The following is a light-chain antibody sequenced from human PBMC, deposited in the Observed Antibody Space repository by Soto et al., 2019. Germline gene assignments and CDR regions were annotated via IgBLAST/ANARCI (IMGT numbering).Light chain of an antibody. J-gene: IGKJ1*01. CDR3: QQYGSSPWT. CDR1: QSVGSRY. CDR2: GAS. V-gene: IGKV3-20*01. Sequence: EIVLTQSPGTLSLSPGERAILSCRASQSVGSRYLAWYQQKPGQAPRLLIYGASSRATGIPDRFSGSGSGTDFTLTISRLEPEDFAVYYCQQYGSSPWTFGQGTKVDI.